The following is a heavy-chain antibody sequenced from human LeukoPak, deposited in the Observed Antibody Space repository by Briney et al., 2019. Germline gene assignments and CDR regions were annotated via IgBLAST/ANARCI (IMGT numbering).Heavy chain of an antibody. J-gene: IGHJ3*02. D-gene: IGHD4-11*01. CDR3: ARGMTTVTTHAFDI. CDR2: IIPIFDTP. Sequence: SVKVSCKASGGTFSSYAINWVRQAPGQGLEWMGGIIPIFDTPSYAQKFQGRVTITADESTSTAYMELSSLRSEDTAVFYCARGMTTVTTHAFDIWGQGTMVTVSS. CDR1: GGTFSSYA. V-gene: IGHV1-69*13.